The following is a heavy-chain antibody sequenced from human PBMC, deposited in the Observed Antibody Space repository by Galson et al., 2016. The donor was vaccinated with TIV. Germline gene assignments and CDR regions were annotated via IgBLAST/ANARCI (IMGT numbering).Heavy chain of an antibody. Sequence: SVKVSCKASGYSFNSHGISWVRQAPGQGLEWMGWISAYTGGTHYAQKFQGRVTLTTDKSTSTAHMELRRLRSDDTAVYYCARVTSPGGYAFWGGSHFDSWGQGTLVTVSS. CDR1: GYSFNSHG. V-gene: IGHV1-18*01. CDR3: ARVTSPGGYAFWGGSHFDS. D-gene: IGHD3-3*01. J-gene: IGHJ4*02. CDR2: ISAYTGGT.